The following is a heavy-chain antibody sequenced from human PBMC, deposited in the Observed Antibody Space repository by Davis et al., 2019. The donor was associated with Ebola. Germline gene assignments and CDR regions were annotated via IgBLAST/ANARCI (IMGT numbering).Heavy chain of an antibody. CDR3: ARDLGNYYDSSGYYYRGIYGMDV. CDR1: GFTFSSYS. J-gene: IGHJ6*02. V-gene: IGHV3-13*01. CDR2: IGTAGDT. D-gene: IGHD3-22*01. Sequence: PGGSLRLSCAASGFTFSSYSMNWVRQATGKGLEWVSAIGTAGDTYYPGSVKGRFTISRENAKNSLYLQMNSLRAGDTAVYYCARDLGNYYDSSGYYYRGIYGMDVWGQGTTVTVSS.